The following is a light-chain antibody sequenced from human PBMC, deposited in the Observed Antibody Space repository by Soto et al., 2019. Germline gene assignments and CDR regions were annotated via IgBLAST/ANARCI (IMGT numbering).Light chain of an antibody. J-gene: IGLJ1*01. V-gene: IGLV2-14*03. CDR1: SSDVGDYAS. CDR2: DVS. CDR3: GSYTASSTQV. Sequence: QSVLTQPASVSGSPGQSITISCTGTSSDVGDYASVSWYQQHPGKAPKLMIYDVSDRPSGVSDRFSGSKSGNTASLTSSGLQAEDEADYYCGSYTASSTQVFGTGTKLTVL.